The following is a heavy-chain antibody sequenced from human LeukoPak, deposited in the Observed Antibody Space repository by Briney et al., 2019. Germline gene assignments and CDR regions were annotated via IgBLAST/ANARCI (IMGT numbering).Heavy chain of an antibody. D-gene: IGHD5-12*01. CDR1: GGTFSSYA. Sequence: ASVKVSCKASGGTFSSYAISWVRQAPGQGLEWMGRIIPIFGIANYAQKFQGRVTITADKSTSTAYMELSSLRSEDTAVYYCARDLGERYSGYDGVYSDYWGQGTLVTVSS. CDR3: ARDLGERYSGYDGVYSDY. J-gene: IGHJ4*02. CDR2: IIPIFGIA. V-gene: IGHV1-69*04.